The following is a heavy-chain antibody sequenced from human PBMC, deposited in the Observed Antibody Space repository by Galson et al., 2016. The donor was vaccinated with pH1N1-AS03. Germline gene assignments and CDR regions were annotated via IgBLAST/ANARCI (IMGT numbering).Heavy chain of an antibody. J-gene: IGHJ3*02. CDR2: IQQREGQK. CDR3: ARDRDFKIGDAWYDALDI. V-gene: IGHV3-7*01. D-gene: IGHD2-21*01. CDR1: GFTFSEYW. Sequence: SLRLSCAGSGFTFSEYWMQWVRQAPGKGLEWVATIQQREGQKYYVDSVKGRFTVSRDDAMKSMYLELNSLSVEDTAVYYCARDRDFKIGDAWYDALDIWGQGTVATVSS.